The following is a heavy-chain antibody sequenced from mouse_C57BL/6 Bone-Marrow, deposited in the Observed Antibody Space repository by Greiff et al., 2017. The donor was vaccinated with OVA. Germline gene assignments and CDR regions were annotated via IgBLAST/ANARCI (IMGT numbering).Heavy chain of an antibody. CDR2: ISYDGSN. CDR1: GYSITSGYY. CDR3: ARERDRGYFDY. V-gene: IGHV3-6*01. J-gene: IGHJ2*01. D-gene: IGHD3-3*01. Sequence: VQLKESGPGLVKPSQSLSLTCSVTGYSITSGYYWNWIRQFPGNKLEWMGYISYDGSNNYNPSLKNRISITRDTSKNQFFLKLNSVTTEDTATYYCARERDRGYFDYWGQGTTLTVSS.